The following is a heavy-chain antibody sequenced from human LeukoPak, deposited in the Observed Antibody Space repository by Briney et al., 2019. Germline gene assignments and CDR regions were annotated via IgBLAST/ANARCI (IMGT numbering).Heavy chain of an antibody. D-gene: IGHD6-6*01. J-gene: IGHJ6*02. CDR1: GFTFSSYS. CDR2: ISSSSSYI. CDR3: ARVGIAARRGDYYYYCGMDV. Sequence: PGGSLTLSCAASGFTFSSYSMNWVRQAPGKGLEWVSSISSSSSYIYYADSVKGRFTISRDNPKNSLYLQMNSLGAEDTAVYYCARVGIAARRGDYYYYCGMDVWGQGT. V-gene: IGHV3-21*01.